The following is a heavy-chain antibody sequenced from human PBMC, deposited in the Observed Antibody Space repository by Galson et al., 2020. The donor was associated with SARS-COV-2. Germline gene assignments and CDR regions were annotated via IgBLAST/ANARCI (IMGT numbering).Heavy chain of an antibody. CDR2: IYYSGTT. V-gene: IGHV4-30-4*07. CDR3: ASGVRGVSNDVFDI. Sequence: SETLSLTCAVSGDSISSGGYSWSWVRQPPGKGLEWIGYIYYSGTTFFNPSLRNRLTISVDTTKNQFFLKLSSVTAADTAVYYCASGVRGVSNDVFDIWGQGTMVTVSS. CDR1: GDSISSGGYS. D-gene: IGHD3-10*01. J-gene: IGHJ3*02.